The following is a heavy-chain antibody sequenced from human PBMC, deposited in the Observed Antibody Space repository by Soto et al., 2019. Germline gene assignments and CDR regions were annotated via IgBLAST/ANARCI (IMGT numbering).Heavy chain of an antibody. CDR3: ARDVPYCSSTSCLPGYFDY. CDR2: IWYDGSNK. D-gene: IGHD2-2*01. CDR1: GFTFSSYG. J-gene: IGHJ4*02. V-gene: IGHV3-33*01. Sequence: GGSLRLSCAASGFTFSSYGMHWVRQAPGKGLEWVAVIWYDGSNKYYADSVKGRFTISRDNSKNTLYLQMNSLRAEDTAVYYCARDVPYCSSTSCLPGYFDYWGQGTLVTVSS.